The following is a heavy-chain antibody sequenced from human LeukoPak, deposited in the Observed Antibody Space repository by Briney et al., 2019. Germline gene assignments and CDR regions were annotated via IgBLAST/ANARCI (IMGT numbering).Heavy chain of an antibody. CDR3: ARERQNKDFWSGGDY. CDR2: IKQDGSEK. CDR1: GFTFSTYW. D-gene: IGHD3-3*01. J-gene: IGHJ4*02. V-gene: IGHV3-7*01. Sequence: GGSLRLSCAASGFTFSTYWMSWVRQAPGKGLEWVANIKQDGSEKYYVDSVKGRFTISRDNAKNSLYLQMNTLGPEDTAVYYCARERQNKDFWSGGDYWGQGTLVTVSS.